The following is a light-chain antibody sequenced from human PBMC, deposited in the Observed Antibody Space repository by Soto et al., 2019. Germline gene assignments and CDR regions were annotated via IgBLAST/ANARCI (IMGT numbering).Light chain of an antibody. CDR2: DAS. CDR3: QQLSTYSS. CDR1: QGINTF. J-gene: IGKJ4*01. Sequence: DIQLTQSPSFLSASVGDRVTFTCRASQGINTFLAWYQQKPGKAPKVLIYDASRLHSGVPSRFSGSGSGTEFTLTINSLQPEDFATYFCQQLSTYSSFGGGTKVEIK. V-gene: IGKV1-9*01.